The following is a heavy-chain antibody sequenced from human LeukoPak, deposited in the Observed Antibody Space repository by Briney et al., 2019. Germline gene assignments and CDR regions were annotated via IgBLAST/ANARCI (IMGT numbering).Heavy chain of an antibody. Sequence: SETLSLTCTVSGGSISSYYWSWIRQPPGRPLEWVGSIYYDGATHQNPSLNSRVTVSMDTTKNQFSLTLKSVTAADTAVYYCARRSLDACPHWGQGILATVSS. J-gene: IGHJ4*02. CDR3: ARRSLDACPH. CDR2: IYYDGAT. CDR1: GGSISSYY. D-gene: IGHD3-9*01. V-gene: IGHV4-59*12.